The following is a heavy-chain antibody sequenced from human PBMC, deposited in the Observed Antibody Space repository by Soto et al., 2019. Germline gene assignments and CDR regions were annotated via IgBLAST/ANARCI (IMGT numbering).Heavy chain of an antibody. Sequence: QVQLVQSGGEVKRPGASVKVSCKTSGYTCSNYGITWVRQAPGQPLEWLGWISLYSDGTNYAQKFQGRVSMTTDTSTTTAYMELMRLRSDDTAVYYCARVVPGAEAWFGPWGQGTLVTVSS. J-gene: IGHJ5*02. V-gene: IGHV1-18*01. CDR3: ARVVPGAEAWFGP. D-gene: IGHD2-2*01. CDR2: ISLYSDGT. CDR1: GYTCSNYG.